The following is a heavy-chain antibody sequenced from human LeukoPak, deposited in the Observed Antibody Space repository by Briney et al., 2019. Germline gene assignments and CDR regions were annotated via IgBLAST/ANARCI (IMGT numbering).Heavy chain of an antibody. J-gene: IGHJ4*02. CDR2: IWYDGSNK. Sequence: GSLRLSCAASGFTFSSYGMHWVRQAPGKGLEWVAVIWYDGSNKYYADSVKGRFTISRDNSKNTLYLQMNSLRAEDTAVYYCAPLAVAGTPRDYWGQGTLVTVSS. CDR1: GFTFSSYG. V-gene: IGHV3-33*01. CDR3: APLAVAGTPRDY. D-gene: IGHD6-19*01.